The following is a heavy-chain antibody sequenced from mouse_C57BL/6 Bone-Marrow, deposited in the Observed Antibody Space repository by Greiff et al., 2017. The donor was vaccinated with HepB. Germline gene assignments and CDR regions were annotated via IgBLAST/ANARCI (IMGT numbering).Heavy chain of an antibody. CDR1: GYAFSSSW. V-gene: IGHV1-82*01. CDR2: IYPGDGDT. CDR3: ARNYYSNPFAY. J-gene: IGHJ3*01. Sequence: LQESGPELVKPGASVKISCKASGYAFSSSWMNWVKQRPGKGLEWIGRIYPGDGDTNYNGKFKGKATLTADKSSSTAYMQLSSLTSEDSAVYFCARNYYSNPFAYWGQGTLVTVSA. D-gene: IGHD2-5*01.